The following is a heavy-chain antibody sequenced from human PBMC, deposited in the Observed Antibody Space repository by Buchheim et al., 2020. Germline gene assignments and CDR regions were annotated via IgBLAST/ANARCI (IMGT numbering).Heavy chain of an antibody. CDR3: ARDVLARYCTNGVCYPRFYYYYGMDV. J-gene: IGHJ6*02. CDR1: GYTFTGYY. D-gene: IGHD2-8*01. CDR2: INPNSGGT. Sequence: QVQLVQSGAEVKKPGASVKVSCKASGYTFTGYYMHWVRQAPGQGLEWMGWINPNSGGTNYAQKFQGRVTMTRDTSISTAYMELSRLRSDDTAVYYCARDVLARYCTNGVCYPRFYYYYGMDVWGQGTT. V-gene: IGHV1-2*02.